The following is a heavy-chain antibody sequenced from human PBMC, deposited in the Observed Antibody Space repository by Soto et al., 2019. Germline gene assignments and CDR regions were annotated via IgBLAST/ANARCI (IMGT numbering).Heavy chain of an antibody. CDR1: GGSFSGYY. J-gene: IGHJ4*02. V-gene: IGHV4-34*01. D-gene: IGHD3-10*01. CDR3: ARGWSYYGSGSYYKQDPRPHITIGFDY. CDR2: INHSGST. Sequence: SETLSLTCAVYGGSFSGYYWSWIRQPPGKGLEWIGEINHSGSTNYNPSLKSRVTISVVTSKNQFSLKLSSVTAADTAVYYCARGWSYYGSGSYYKQDPRPHITIGFDYWGQGTLVTVSS.